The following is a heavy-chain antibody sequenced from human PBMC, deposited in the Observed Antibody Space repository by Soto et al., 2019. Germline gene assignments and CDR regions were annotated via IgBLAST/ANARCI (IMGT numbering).Heavy chain of an antibody. CDR1: GGTLSSYA. Sequence: SVKVSCKASGGTLSSYAISWVRQAPGQGLEWMGGIIPIFGTANYAQKFQGRVTITADESTSTAYMELSSLRSEDTAVYYCAREPRHYYYYYGMDVWGQGTTVTVSS. V-gene: IGHV1-69*13. J-gene: IGHJ6*02. CDR3: AREPRHYYYYYGMDV. CDR2: IIPIFGTA.